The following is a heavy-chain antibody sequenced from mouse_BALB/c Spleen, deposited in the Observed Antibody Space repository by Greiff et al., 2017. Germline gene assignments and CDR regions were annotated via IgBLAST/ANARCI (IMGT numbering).Heavy chain of an antibody. D-gene: IGHD2-4*01. CDR3: ARASMITTFAY. J-gene: IGHJ3*01. CDR2: INPYNDGT. CDR1: GYTFTSYV. V-gene: IGHV1-14*01. Sequence: SGPELVKPGASVKMSCKASGYTFTSYVMHWVKQKPGQGLEWIGYINPYNDGTKYNEKFKGKATLTSDKSSSTAYMELSSLTSEDSAVYYCARASMITTFAYWGQGTLVTVSA.